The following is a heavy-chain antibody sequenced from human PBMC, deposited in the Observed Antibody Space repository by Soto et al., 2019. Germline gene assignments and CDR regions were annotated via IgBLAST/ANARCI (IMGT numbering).Heavy chain of an antibody. J-gene: IGHJ4*02. V-gene: IGHV1-2*04. CDR2: INPNSGGT. Sequence: ASVKVSCKASGYTFTGYYMHWVRQAPGQGLEWMGWINPNSGGTNYAQKFQGWVTMTRDTSISTAYMELSRLRSDDTAVYYCARAPRGDYGDNSYFDHWGQGTLVTVSS. D-gene: IGHD4-17*01. CDR1: GYTFTGYY. CDR3: ARAPRGDYGDNSYFDH.